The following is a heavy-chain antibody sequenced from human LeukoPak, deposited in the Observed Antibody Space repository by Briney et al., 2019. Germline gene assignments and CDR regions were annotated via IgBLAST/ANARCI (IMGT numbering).Heavy chain of an antibody. J-gene: IGHJ4*02. V-gene: IGHV3-48*02. CDR3: ARAVTVVTRGGLVFDY. CDR2: ISSSSNTI. D-gene: IGHD2-21*02. Sequence: GSLRLSCAASGFTFSSYSMNWVRQAPGKGLEWVSYISSSSNTIYYADSVKGRFTISRDNAKNSLFLQMNSLRDEGTTVYYCARAVTVVTRGGLVFDYWGQGTLVTVSS. CDR1: GFTFSSYS.